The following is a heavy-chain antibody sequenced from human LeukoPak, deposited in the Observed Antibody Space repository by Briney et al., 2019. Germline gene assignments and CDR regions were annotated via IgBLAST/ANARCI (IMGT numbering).Heavy chain of an antibody. V-gene: IGHV4-61*01. CDR3: ARDEGTQLGFDY. J-gene: IGHJ4*02. CDR1: GGSISSSSYY. Sequence: SETLSLTCTVSGGSISSSSYYWSWIRQPPGKGLEWIGYIYYSGSTNYNPSLKSRVTISVDTSKNQFSLKLSSVTAADTAVYYCARDEGTQLGFDYWGQGTLVTVSS. D-gene: IGHD1-1*01. CDR2: IYYSGST.